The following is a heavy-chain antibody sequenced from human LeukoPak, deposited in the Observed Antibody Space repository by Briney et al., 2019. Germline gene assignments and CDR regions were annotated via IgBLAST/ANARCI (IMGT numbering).Heavy chain of an antibody. CDR1: GGSISSYY. D-gene: IGHD2-15*01. V-gene: IGHV4-59*01. J-gene: IGHJ6*02. CDR3: ARAGAYSYYYYGMDV. Sequence: PSETLSLICTVSGGSISSYYWSWIRQPPGKGLEWIGYIYYSGSTNYNPSLKSRVTISVDTSKNQFSLKLSSVTAADTAVYYCARAGAYSYYYYGMDVWGQGTTVTVSS. CDR2: IYYSGST.